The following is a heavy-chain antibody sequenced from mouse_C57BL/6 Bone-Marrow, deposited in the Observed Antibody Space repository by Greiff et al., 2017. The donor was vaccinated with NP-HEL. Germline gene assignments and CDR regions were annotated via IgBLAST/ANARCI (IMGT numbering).Heavy chain of an antibody. CDR2: IWGVGST. V-gene: IGHV2-6*01. Sequence: VQGVESGPGLVAPSQRLSITCTVSGFSFTSYGVDWVRQSPGKGLEWLGVIWGVGSTNYNSALKSRLSISKDNSKSQVFLKMNSLQTDDTAMYYCASIRVWFAYWGQGTLVTVSA. J-gene: IGHJ3*01. CDR3: ASIRVWFAY. D-gene: IGHD3-2*02. CDR1: GFSFTSYG.